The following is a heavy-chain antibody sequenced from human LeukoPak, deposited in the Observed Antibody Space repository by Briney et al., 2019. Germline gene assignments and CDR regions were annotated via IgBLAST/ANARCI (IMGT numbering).Heavy chain of an antibody. CDR2: INHSGST. Sequence: SETLSLTCAVYGGSFSGYYWSWIRQPPGKGLEWIGKINHSGSTNYNPSLKSRVTISVDTSKNQFSLKLSSVTAADTAVYYCARGRRYDFWSGYQLHQFDYWGQGTLVTVSS. CDR3: ARGRRYDFWSGYQLHQFDY. J-gene: IGHJ4*02. D-gene: IGHD3-3*01. V-gene: IGHV4-34*01. CDR1: GGSFSGYY.